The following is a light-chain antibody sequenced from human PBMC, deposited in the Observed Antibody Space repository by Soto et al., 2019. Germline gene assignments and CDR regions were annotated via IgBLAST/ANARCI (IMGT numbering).Light chain of an antibody. V-gene: IGKV3-15*01. CDR3: QQSYITPVT. CDR1: QSVSSN. Sequence: EIVLTQSPATLSLSPGERATLSCRASQSVSSNLAWYQQKPGQAPRLLIYGASTRATGIPARFSGSGSGTEFTLTISSLQPEDFATYYCQQSYITPVTFGQGTKVDIK. CDR2: GAS. J-gene: IGKJ1*01.